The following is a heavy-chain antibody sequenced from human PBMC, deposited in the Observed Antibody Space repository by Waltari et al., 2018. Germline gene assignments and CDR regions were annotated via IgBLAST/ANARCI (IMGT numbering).Heavy chain of an antibody. Sequence: QLQLQESGPGLVKPSETLSLTCTVSGCSISRSSYYWGWIRQPPGKGLEWIGSIYYSGSTYYNPSLKSRVTISVDTSKNQFSLKLSSVTAADTAVYYCASLDEDGDYWGQGTLVTVSS. D-gene: IGHD6-6*01. CDR1: GCSISRSSYY. CDR2: IYYSGST. V-gene: IGHV4-39*07. J-gene: IGHJ4*02. CDR3: ASLDEDGDY.